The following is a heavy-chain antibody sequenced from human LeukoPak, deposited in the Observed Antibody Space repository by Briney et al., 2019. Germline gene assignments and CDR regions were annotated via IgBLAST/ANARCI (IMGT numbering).Heavy chain of an antibody. V-gene: IGHV3-30*03. J-gene: IGHJ4*02. CDR2: ISYDGSNK. D-gene: IGHD2-2*01. CDR3: AREPRYCSSTSCYGH. CDR1: GFTFSSYG. Sequence: GRSLRPSCAASGFTFSSYGMHWVRQAPGKGLEWVAVISYDGSNKYYADSVKGRFTISRDNSKNTLYLQMNSLRAEDTAVYYCAREPRYCSSTSCYGHWGQGTLVTVSS.